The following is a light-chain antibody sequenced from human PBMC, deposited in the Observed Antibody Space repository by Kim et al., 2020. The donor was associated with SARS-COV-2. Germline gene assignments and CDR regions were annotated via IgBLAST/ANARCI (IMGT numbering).Light chain of an antibody. CDR2: QDK. CDR1: KLGNKY. J-gene: IGLJ3*02. CDR3: QTWDSNTVV. V-gene: IGLV3-1*01. Sequence: SYELTQPPSVSVSPGQTATISCSGDKLGNKYACWYQQRPGQSPVLLMYQDKKRPSGVPERFSGSNSGNTATLTITGTQAMDEADYYCQTWDSNTVVFGGGTKLTVL.